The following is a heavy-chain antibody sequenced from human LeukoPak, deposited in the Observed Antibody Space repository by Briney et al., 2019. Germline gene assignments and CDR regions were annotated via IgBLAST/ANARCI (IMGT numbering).Heavy chain of an antibody. CDR1: GFTFTNYY. D-gene: IGHD2-21*02. CDR3: AREGRLGDLYYYGMDV. J-gene: IGHJ6*02. Sequence: ASVKVSCKASGFTFTNYYMHWVRQAPGQGLEWMGWINPNSGGTNYAQKFQGRVTMTRDTSISTAYMELSRLRSDDTAVYYCAREGRLGDLYYYGMDVWGQGTTVTVSS. CDR2: INPNSGGT. V-gene: IGHV1-2*02.